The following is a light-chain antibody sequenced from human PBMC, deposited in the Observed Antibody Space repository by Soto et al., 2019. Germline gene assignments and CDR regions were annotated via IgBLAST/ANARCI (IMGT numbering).Light chain of an antibody. Sequence: DLQMTQSPSSLSASVGDRVTITCRASQSISSYLNWYQQKPGKPPKLLIYAASSLQSGVPSRFSGSGSGTDFTLTISSLQPEDFATYHCQQSYNTPPYTFGQGTKLEIK. CDR2: AAS. J-gene: IGKJ2*01. CDR1: QSISSY. CDR3: QQSYNTPPYT. V-gene: IGKV1-39*01.